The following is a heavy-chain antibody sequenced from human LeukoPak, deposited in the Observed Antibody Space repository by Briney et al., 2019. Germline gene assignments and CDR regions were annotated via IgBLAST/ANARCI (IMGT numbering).Heavy chain of an antibody. CDR3: ARGQERYYDFWSGYGV. CDR1: GGTFSSYA. J-gene: IGHJ6*02. CDR2: IIPIFGTA. V-gene: IGHV1-69*01. Sequence: SVKVSCKASGGTFSSYAISWVRQAPGQGLGWMGGIIPIFGTANYAQKFQGRVTITADESTSTAYMELSSLRSEDTAVYYCARGQERYYDFWSGYGVWGQGTTVTVS. D-gene: IGHD3-3*01.